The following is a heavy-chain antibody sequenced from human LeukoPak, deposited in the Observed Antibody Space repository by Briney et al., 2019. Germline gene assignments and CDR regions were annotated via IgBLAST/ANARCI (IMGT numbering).Heavy chain of an antibody. V-gene: IGHV3-23*01. D-gene: IGHD3-3*02. J-gene: IGHJ3*02. CDR2: ISGSGGST. Sequence: GGSLRLSCAAAGFTFSSYAMSWVRQAPGKWLKWVSAISGSGGSTYYADSVKGRFTISRDNSKTTLYLKMNSLRAEDTAVYYCAKAFIFGVVIIESDAFDIWGQGTMVTVSS. CDR1: GFTFSSYA. CDR3: AKAFIFGVVIIESDAFDI.